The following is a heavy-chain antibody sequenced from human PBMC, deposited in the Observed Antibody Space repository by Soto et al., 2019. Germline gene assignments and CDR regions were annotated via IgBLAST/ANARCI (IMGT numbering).Heavy chain of an antibody. J-gene: IGHJ4*02. CDR1: GGSISSGGYY. D-gene: IGHD3-22*01. CDR3: ARSGATYDYDSSAPRPQPRVDY. CDR2: IYYSGST. V-gene: IGHV4-31*03. Sequence: SETLSLTCTVSGGSISSGGYYWSWIRQHPGKGLEWIGYIYYSGSTYYNPSLKSRVTISVDTSKNQFSLKLSSVTAADTAVYYCARSGATYDYDSSAPRPQPRVDYWGQGTLVTVSS.